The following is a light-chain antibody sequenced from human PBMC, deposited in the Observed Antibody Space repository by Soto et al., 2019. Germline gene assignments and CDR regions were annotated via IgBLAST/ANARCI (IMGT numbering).Light chain of an antibody. CDR1: SSDVGGYNY. V-gene: IGLV2-14*01. CDR3: SSYASTATGISTGV. Sequence: QSALTQTASVSGSPGQSITISCTGTSSDVGGYNYVSWYQQYPGRAPKLIIFEVSQRPSGIPNRFSGSKSGNTASLTISELQTDDEADYYCSSYASTATGISTGVFGGGTKVTVL. CDR2: EVS. J-gene: IGLJ3*02.